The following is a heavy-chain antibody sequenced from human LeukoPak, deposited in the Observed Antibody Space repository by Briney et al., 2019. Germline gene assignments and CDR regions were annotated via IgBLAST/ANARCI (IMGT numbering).Heavy chain of an antibody. CDR2: VRTTAEGKTT. Sequence: GGSLRLSCAVSGFNFNDAWMSWIRQAPGKGLEWVSRVRTTAEGKTTDYAAPVRGRFIISRDDSKNMVFLQMNRLETEDTAIYYCTAGLGKTDDDSWGQGTLVTVSS. D-gene: IGHD4-11*01. CDR3: TAGLGKTDDDS. J-gene: IGHJ4*02. V-gene: IGHV3-15*01. CDR1: GFNFNDAW.